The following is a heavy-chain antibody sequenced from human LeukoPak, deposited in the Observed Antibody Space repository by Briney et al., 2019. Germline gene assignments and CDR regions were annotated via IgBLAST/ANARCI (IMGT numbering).Heavy chain of an antibody. J-gene: IGHJ6*03. CDR2: IYYSGST. CDR3: ARASYSSSQDAYMDV. CDR1: GGSISSYY. Sequence: PSETLSLTCTVSGGSISSYYWSWIRQPPGKGLEWIGYIYYSGSTNYNPSLKSRVTISVDTSKNQFSLKLSSVTAADTAVYYCARASYSSSQDAYMDVWGKGTTVTVSS. V-gene: IGHV4-59*01. D-gene: IGHD6-6*01.